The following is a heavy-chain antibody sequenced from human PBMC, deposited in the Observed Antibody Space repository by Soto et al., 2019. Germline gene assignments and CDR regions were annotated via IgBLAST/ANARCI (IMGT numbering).Heavy chain of an antibody. CDR1: GFTFRDYY. V-gene: IGHV3-11*01. CDR2: ISSSGSTI. Sequence: PGGSLRLSCAASGFTFRDYYMSWIRQAPGKGLEWVSDISSSGSTIYYADSVKGRFPISRDNAKNSLYLQMNSLRAEDTAVYYCARSVGLAAALDMIDYWGQGNLVIVSS. J-gene: IGHJ4*02. D-gene: IGHD6-25*01. CDR3: ARSVGLAAALDMIDY.